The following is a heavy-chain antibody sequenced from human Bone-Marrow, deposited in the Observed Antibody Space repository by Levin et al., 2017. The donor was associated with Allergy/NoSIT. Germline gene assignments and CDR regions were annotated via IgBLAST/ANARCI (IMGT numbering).Heavy chain of an antibody. J-gene: IGHJ4*02. CDR3: AKDRALFCSGGSCFSYNDY. V-gene: IGHV3-23*01. Sequence: PGESLKISCAASGFTFSHYAMSWVRQAPGKGLEWVSAISSTSDRTYTADSVTGRFTISRDNAKNTLYLQMDSLRAEDTALYYCAKDRALFCSGGSCFSYNDYWGQGTLVTVSS. CDR1: GFTFSHYA. D-gene: IGHD2-15*01. CDR2: ISSTSDRT.